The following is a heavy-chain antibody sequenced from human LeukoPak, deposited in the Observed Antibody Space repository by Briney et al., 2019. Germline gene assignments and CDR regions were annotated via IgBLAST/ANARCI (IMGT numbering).Heavy chain of an antibody. J-gene: IGHJ4*02. Sequence: SETLSLTCAVYGGSFSGYYWSWLRQPPGKGVEWIGEINHSGSTNYNPSLKSRVTISVDTSKNQFSLKLSSVTAADTAVYYCARRRGTMVRGVIKKALDYWGQGTLVTVSS. CDR1: GGSFSGYY. D-gene: IGHD3-10*01. CDR2: INHSGST. CDR3: ARRRGTMVRGVIKKALDY. V-gene: IGHV4-34*01.